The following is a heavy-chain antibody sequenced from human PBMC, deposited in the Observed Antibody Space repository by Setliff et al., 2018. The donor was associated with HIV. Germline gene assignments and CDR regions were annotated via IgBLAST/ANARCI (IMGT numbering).Heavy chain of an antibody. CDR2: INHSGST. D-gene: IGHD1-1*01. J-gene: IGHJ4*02. CDR1: GGSFSAYY. V-gene: IGHV4-34*09. CDR3: ARESELRRIDS. Sequence: SETLSLTCAVYGGSFSAYYWTWIRQPPGKGLEWTGEINHSGSTYYNPSLKSRVTISGDTSKNQFSLKLSSVTAADTAVYYCARESELRRIDSWGQGTLVTVSS.